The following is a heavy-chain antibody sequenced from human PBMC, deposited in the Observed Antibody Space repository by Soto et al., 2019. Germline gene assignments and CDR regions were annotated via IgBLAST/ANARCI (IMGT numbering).Heavy chain of an antibody. Sequence: SVKVSCKASGGTFSSYAISWVRQAPGQGLEWMGGIIPIFGTANYAQKFQGRVTXTADESTSTAYMELSSLRSEDTAVYYCARDGDGTTFYGMDVWGQGTTVTVSS. CDR3: ARDGDGTTFYGMDV. CDR1: GGTFSSYA. V-gene: IGHV1-69*13. D-gene: IGHD1-1*01. CDR2: IIPIFGTA. J-gene: IGHJ6*02.